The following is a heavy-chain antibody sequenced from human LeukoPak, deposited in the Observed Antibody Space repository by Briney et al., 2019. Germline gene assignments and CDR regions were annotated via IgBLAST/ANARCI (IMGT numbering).Heavy chain of an antibody. CDR2: INAGNGNT. CDR1: GYTFTSYA. J-gene: IGHJ2*01. V-gene: IGHV1-3*03. Sequence: GASVKVSCKASGYTFTSYAMHWVRQAPGQRLEWMGWINAGNGNTKYSQEFQGRVTITRDTSASTAYMELSSLRSEDMAVYYCAREGVSSNWDNWYFDLWGRGTLVTVSS. CDR3: AREGVSSNWDNWYFDL. D-gene: IGHD6-13*01.